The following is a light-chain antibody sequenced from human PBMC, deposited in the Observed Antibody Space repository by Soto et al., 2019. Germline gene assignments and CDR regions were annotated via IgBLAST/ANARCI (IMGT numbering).Light chain of an antibody. CDR3: SSYAGSNNLV. V-gene: IGLV2-8*01. Sequence: QSVLTQPPSASGSPGQSVTISCTGTSRDVGGYNYVSWYQQHPGKAPKLMIYEVTKRPSGVPDRFSGSKSGKTASLTVSGLQAEDEAHYYCSSYAGSNNLVFGGGTKLTVL. CDR2: EVT. J-gene: IGLJ3*02. CDR1: SRDVGGYNY.